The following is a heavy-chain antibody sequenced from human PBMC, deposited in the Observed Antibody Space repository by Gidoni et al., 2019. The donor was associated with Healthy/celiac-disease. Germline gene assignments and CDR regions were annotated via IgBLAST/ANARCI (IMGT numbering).Heavy chain of an antibody. Sequence: EVQLLESGGGLVQPGGSLRLSCAASGFPFSMYAMSWVRQAPGKGLEWVSAIRGSGVSTYYTDSVKGRFTISRDNSKNTLFLQMNSLRAEDTAVYYCAKVGAPGTWGNYRYTSYFDYWGQGTLVTVSS. CDR1: GFPFSMYA. CDR2: IRGSGVST. CDR3: AKVGAPGTWGNYRYTSYFDY. D-gene: IGHD3-16*02. J-gene: IGHJ4*02. V-gene: IGHV3-23*01.